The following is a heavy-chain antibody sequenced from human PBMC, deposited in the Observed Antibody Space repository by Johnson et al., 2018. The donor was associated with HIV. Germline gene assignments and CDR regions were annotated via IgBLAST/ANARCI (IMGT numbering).Heavy chain of an antibody. Sequence: QVQLVESGGGVVKPGGSLRLSCAASGFSFSDYYMNWIRQAPGKGLEWVSYSSSSGSTIYYADSVKGRFTISRDNARTSLFLQMNSLRAEDTAVYYCARIPGSGWEHDAFDIWGQGTLVTVSS. CDR1: GFSFSDYY. D-gene: IGHD6-19*01. J-gene: IGHJ3*02. CDR2: SSSSGSTI. CDR3: ARIPGSGWEHDAFDI. V-gene: IGHV3-11*04.